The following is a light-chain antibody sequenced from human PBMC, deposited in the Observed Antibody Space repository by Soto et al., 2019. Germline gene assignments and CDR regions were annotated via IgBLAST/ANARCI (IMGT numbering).Light chain of an antibody. CDR3: SSYAGSSTV. J-gene: IGLJ1*01. Sequence: QSALAEPPAASGSTGQSVGVCCSGTSREDGGYNYDSWGQQHQGKDPKLMMYEVNKRPSGFPDRLSGSKSGNTASLTVSGLQAEDQADYYSSSYAGSSTVFGTGTTVPVL. CDR2: EVN. CDR1: SREDGGYNY. V-gene: IGLV2-8*01.